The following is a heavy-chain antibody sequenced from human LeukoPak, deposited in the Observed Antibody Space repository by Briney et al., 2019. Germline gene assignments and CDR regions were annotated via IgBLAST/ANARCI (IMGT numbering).Heavy chain of an antibody. Sequence: SETLSLTCTVSGGSISSYYWSWIRQPPGKGLEWIGYIYYSGSTNYNPSLKSRVTISVDTSKNQFSLKLSSVTAADTAIYHCARNTGAAFDMWGQGTMVTASS. V-gene: IGHV4-59*08. CDR1: GGSISSYY. CDR2: IYYSGST. CDR3: ARNTGAAFDM. D-gene: IGHD2-8*02. J-gene: IGHJ3*02.